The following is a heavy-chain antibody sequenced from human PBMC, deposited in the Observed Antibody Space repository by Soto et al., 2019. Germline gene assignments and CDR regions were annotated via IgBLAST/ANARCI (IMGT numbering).Heavy chain of an antibody. CDR3: ARVNGYSNPTVDYYYGMDV. CDR1: GGSISSYY. J-gene: IGHJ6*02. CDR2: IYYSGST. Sequence: SETLSLTCTVSGGSISSYYWSWIRQPPGKGLEWIGYIYYSGSTNYNPSLKSRVTISVDTSKNQFSLKLSSVTAADTAVYYCARVNGYSNPTVDYYYGMDVWGQGTTVT. V-gene: IGHV4-59*01. D-gene: IGHD4-4*01.